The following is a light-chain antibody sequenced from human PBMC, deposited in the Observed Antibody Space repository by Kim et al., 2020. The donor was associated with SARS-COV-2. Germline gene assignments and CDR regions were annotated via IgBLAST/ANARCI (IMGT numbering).Light chain of an antibody. V-gene: IGLV1-44*01. CDR1: SSNIGGYT. Sequence: QRVTISCSGSSSNIGGYTVNWYQQLPGTAPQLLIYSNNQRPSGVPDRFSGSKSGTSASLAISGLQSEDEADYYCAAWDDSLNGPVFGGGTQLTVL. CDR2: SNN. J-gene: IGLJ2*01. CDR3: AAWDDSLNGPV.